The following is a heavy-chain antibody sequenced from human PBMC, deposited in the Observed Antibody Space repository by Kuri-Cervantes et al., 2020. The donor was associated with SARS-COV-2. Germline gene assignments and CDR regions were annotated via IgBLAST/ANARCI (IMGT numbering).Heavy chain of an antibody. V-gene: IGHV4-61*09. CDR1: GGSISSGSYY. D-gene: IGHD4-11*01. CDR2: IYTSGST. CDR3: ARHLPYSNYERGWFDP. J-gene: IGHJ5*02. Sequence: LRLSCTVSGGSISSGSYYWSWIRQPAGKGLEWIGYIYTSGSTNYNPSLKSRVTISVDTSKNQFSLKLSSVTAADTAVYYCARHLPYSNYERGWFDPWGQGTLVTVSS.